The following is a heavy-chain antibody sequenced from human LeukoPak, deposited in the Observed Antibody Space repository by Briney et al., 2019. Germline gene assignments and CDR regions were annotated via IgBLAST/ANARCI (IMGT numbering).Heavy chain of an antibody. CDR1: GFTFSSYA. Sequence: GGSLRLSCAASGFTFSSYAMHWVRQAPGKGLEWVAVISYDGSNKYHADSVKGRFTISRDNSKNTLYLQMNSLRAEDTAVYYCARAIIAAAGTLAYWGPGTLVTISS. CDR2: ISYDGSNK. CDR3: ARAIIAAAGTLAY. V-gene: IGHV3-30*04. J-gene: IGHJ4*02. D-gene: IGHD6-13*01.